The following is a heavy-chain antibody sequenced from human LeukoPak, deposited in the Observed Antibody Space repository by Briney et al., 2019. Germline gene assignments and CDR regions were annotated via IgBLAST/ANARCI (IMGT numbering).Heavy chain of an antibody. Sequence: GGSLRLSCAASGFAFSSYGMHWVRQAPGKGLEWVAVIWYDGSNKYYADSVKGRFTISRDNSKNTLYLQMNSLRAEDTAVYYCARGYDILTGHRDCYMDVWSKGTTVTVSS. CDR3: ARGYDILTGHRDCYMDV. J-gene: IGHJ6*03. CDR2: IWYDGSNK. CDR1: GFAFSSYG. D-gene: IGHD3-9*01. V-gene: IGHV3-33*01.